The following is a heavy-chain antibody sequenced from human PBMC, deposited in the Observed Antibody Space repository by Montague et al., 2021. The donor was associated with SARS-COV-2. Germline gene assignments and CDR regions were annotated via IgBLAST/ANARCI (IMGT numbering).Heavy chain of an antibody. CDR1: GGSLSSSSYY. CDR3: ARQGRISMVRLNWFDP. D-gene: IGHD3-10*01. Sequence: SETLSLTCTVSGGSLSSSSYYWGWIRQPPGKGLEWIGSIYYSGSTYYNPSLKSQVTISVDTSKNQFSLKLSSVTAADTAVYYCARQGRISMVRLNWFDPWGQGTLVTVSS. CDR2: IYYSGST. V-gene: IGHV4-39*01. J-gene: IGHJ5*02.